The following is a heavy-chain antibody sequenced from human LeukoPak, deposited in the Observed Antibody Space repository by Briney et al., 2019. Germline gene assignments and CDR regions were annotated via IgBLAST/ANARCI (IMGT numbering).Heavy chain of an antibody. J-gene: IGHJ4*02. V-gene: IGHV1-46*01. CDR2: INPSGGST. CDR3: AREAVSSWYSLSAHAAWDY. Sequence: ASVKVSCKASGYTFTSYYMHWVRQAPGQGLEWMGIINPSGGSTSYAQKFQGRVTMTTDTSTSTAYMELRSLRSDDTAVYYCAREAVSSWYSLSAHAAWDYWGQGTLVTVSS. D-gene: IGHD6-13*01. CDR1: GYTFTSYY.